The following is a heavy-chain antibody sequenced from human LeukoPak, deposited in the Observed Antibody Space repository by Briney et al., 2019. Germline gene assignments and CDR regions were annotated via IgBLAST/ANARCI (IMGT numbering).Heavy chain of an antibody. Sequence: ASVKVSCMASGYTFTSCYLQWVRQAPGQGLEWMGIINPSGGSTTYAQKFQGRVTLTRDTSTTTVHMELSSLRSEDTAVYYCARTYSSSGCVDYWGQGTLVTVSS. J-gene: IGHJ4*02. V-gene: IGHV1-46*01. CDR2: INPSGGST. D-gene: IGHD6-13*01. CDR3: ARTYSSSGCVDY. CDR1: GYTFTSCY.